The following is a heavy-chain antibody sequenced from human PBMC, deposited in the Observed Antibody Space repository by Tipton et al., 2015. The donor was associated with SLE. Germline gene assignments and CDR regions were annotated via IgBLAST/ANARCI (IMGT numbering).Heavy chain of an antibody. CDR1: DFSITTTYY. V-gene: IGHV4-38-2*01. Sequence: TLSLTCAVSDFSITTTYYWGWIRQTPGKGLEWIGSIWHSGTAHYNPSLESRVSISVDTSQNHFSLRLTSVTAADTAVYYCARLGSRPYNSGWYSWGQGTLVTVSS. D-gene: IGHD6-19*01. CDR3: ARLGSRPYNSGWYS. J-gene: IGHJ4*02. CDR2: IWHSGTA.